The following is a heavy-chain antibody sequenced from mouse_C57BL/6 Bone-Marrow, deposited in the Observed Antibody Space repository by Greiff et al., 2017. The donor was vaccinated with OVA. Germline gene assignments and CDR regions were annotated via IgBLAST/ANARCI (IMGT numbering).Heavy chain of an antibody. CDR1: GFTFSDFY. V-gene: IGHV7-1*01. Sequence: EVKLVESGGGLVQSGRSLRLSCATSGFTFSDFYMEWVRQAPGKGLEWIAASRNKANDYTTEYSASVKGRFIVSRDTSQSILYLQMNALRAEDTAIYYCARDAEGYRRAMDYWGQGTSVTVSS. J-gene: IGHJ4*01. CDR2: SRNKANDYTT. D-gene: IGHD2-14*01. CDR3: ARDAEGYRRAMDY.